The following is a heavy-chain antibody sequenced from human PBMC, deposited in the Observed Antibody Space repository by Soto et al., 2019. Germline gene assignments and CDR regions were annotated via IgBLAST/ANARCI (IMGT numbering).Heavy chain of an antibody. CDR2: ISWNSGSI. CDR3: AKVAITGTTYFDY. J-gene: IGHJ4*02. Sequence: PGGSLRLSCAASGFTFDDYAMHWVRQAPGKGLEWVSGISWNSGSIGYADSVKGRFTISRDNAKNSLYLQMNSLRAEDTALYYCAKVAITGTTYFDYWGQGTLVTVSS. CDR1: GFTFDDYA. D-gene: IGHD1-20*01. V-gene: IGHV3-9*01.